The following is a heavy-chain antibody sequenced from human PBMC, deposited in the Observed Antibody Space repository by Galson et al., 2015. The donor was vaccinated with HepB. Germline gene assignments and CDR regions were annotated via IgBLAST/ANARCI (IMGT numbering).Heavy chain of an antibody. D-gene: IGHD3-3*01. CDR3: ARDPFWSDYYYYGMDV. CDR1: GGTFSSYA. J-gene: IGHJ6*02. Sequence: QSGAEVTKPGASVKVSCKASGGTFSSYAISWVRQAPGQGLEWMGGIIPIFGTANYAQKFQGRVTITADESTSTAYMELSSLRSEDTAVYYCARDPFWSDYYYYGMDVWGQGTTVTVSS. CDR2: IIPIFGTA. V-gene: IGHV1-69*13.